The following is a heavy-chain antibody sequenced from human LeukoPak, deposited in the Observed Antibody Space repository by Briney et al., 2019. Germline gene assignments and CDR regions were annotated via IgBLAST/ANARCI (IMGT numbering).Heavy chain of an antibody. CDR3: AKDMSEMATAPGY. V-gene: IGHV3-9*01. Sequence: PGRSLRLSCAASGFTFDDYAMHWVRQAPGKGLEWVSGISLNSGSIGYADSVKGRFTISRDNAKNSLYLQMNSLRAEDTALYYCAKDMSEMATAPGYWGQGTLVTVSS. D-gene: IGHD5-24*01. J-gene: IGHJ4*02. CDR1: GFTFDDYA. CDR2: ISLNSGSI.